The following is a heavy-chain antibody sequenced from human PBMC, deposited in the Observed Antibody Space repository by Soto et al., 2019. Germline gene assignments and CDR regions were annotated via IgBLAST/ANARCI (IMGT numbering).Heavy chain of an antibody. CDR1: GGSISSGGYY. CDR3: ARDGSDYEGWFDP. CDR2: ISYSGST. V-gene: IGHV4-31*03. D-gene: IGHD4-17*01. Sequence: QVQLQESGPGLVKPSQTLSVTCTVSGGSISSGGYYWSWIRQHPGKGLEWIGYISYSGSTYYNPSLRSRVTISADMSKNQFSLKLSSVTAADTAVYYCARDGSDYEGWFDPWGQGTLVTVSS. J-gene: IGHJ5*02.